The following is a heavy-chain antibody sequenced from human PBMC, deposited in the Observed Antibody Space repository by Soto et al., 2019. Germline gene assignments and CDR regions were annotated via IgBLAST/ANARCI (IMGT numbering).Heavy chain of an antibody. Sequence: SVKVSCKASGGTFSSYAISWVRQAPGQGLEWMGGIIPICGTANYAQKFQGRVTITADESTSTAYMELSSLRSEDTTVYYCARDLPPSNWFDPWGQGTLVTVSS. V-gene: IGHV1-69*13. J-gene: IGHJ5*02. CDR1: GGTFSSYA. CDR3: ARDLPPSNWFDP. CDR2: IIPICGTA.